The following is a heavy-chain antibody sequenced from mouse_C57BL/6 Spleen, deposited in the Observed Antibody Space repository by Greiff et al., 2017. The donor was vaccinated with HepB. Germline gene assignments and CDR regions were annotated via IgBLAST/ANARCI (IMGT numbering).Heavy chain of an antibody. V-gene: IGHV1-22*01. J-gene: IGHJ2*01. CDR3: EKRGELPYYFDY. D-gene: IGHD2-1*01. Sequence: VQLQQSGPELVKPGASVKMSCKASGYTFTDYNMHWVKQSHGKSLEWIGYINPNNGGTSYNQKFKGKATLTVNKSSSTANMALSSLTSEDSADYYFEKRGELPYYFDYWGQGTTLTVSS. CDR2: INPNNGGT. CDR1: GYTFTDYN.